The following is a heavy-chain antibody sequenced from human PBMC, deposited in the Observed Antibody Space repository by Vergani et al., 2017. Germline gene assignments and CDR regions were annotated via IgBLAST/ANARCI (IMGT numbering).Heavy chain of an antibody. V-gene: IGHV3-11*01. CDR1: GFTFSDYY. CDR2: ISSSGSTI. Sequence: QVQLVESGGGLVKPGGSLRLSCAASGFTFSDYYMSWIRQAPGKGLEWVSYISSSGSTIYYADSVKGRFTISRDNAKNSLYLQMNSLRAEDTAVYYCARDLMVEVVPAARDALGYWGQGTLVTVSS. CDR3: ARDLMVEVVPAARDALGY. J-gene: IGHJ4*02. D-gene: IGHD2-2*01.